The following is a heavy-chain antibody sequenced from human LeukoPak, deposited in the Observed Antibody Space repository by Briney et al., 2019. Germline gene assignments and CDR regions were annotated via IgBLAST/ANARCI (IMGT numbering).Heavy chain of an antibody. J-gene: IGHJ4*02. D-gene: IGHD2-21*01. V-gene: IGHV3-23*01. CDR3: AKDRGFVVVIAHY. Sequence: GGSLRLSCAASGFFFSNYAMSWVRQAPGKGLEWVATISGSGGSIYYADSVKGRFTISRDNSKNTLYLQMNSLRAEDTAVYYCAKDRGFVVVIAHYWGQGTLVTVSS. CDR1: GFFFSNYA. CDR2: ISGSGGSI.